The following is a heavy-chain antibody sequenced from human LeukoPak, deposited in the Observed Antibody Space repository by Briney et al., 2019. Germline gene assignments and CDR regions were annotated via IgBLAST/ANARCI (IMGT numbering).Heavy chain of an antibody. Sequence: ASVKVSCKASGDTFTKYVINWVRQAPGQGLQWMGWINTNTGTPAYAHDFRGRFVFSLDTSLSTTYLQINNLKPDDTAIYYCAQSVPRGVSWGQGTLVTVSS. CDR3: AQSVPRGVS. V-gene: IGHV7-4-1*02. J-gene: IGHJ4*02. CDR1: GDTFTKYV. CDR2: INTNTGTP. D-gene: IGHD2-8*01.